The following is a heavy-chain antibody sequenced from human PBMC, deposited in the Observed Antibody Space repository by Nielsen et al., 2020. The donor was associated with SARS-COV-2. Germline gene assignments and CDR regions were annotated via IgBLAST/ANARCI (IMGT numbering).Heavy chain of an antibody. CDR1: GFTFSDSA. D-gene: IGHD5/OR15-5a*01. V-gene: IGHV3-73*01. J-gene: IGHJ3*02. CDR2: IREKVSGYPP. CDR3: SRWVAGTSVCPFDI. Sequence: GGSLRLSCAASGFTFSDSAIHWVRQAPGRGLEWVGRIREKVSGYPPAYAASLKGRFIISRDDSENTAYLHMNSLKTEDTAVYYCSRWVAGTSVCPFDIWGQGTMVTVSS.